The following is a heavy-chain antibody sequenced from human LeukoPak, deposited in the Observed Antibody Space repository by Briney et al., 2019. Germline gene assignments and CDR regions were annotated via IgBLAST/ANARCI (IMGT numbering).Heavy chain of an antibody. CDR2: INPNSGGT. CDR1: GYTFTGYY. D-gene: IGHD2-15*01. CDR3: ARENCSGGSCYSGIDY. J-gene: IGHJ4*02. Sequence: ASVKVSCKASGYTFTGYYMHWVRQAPGQGLEWMGWINPNSGGTNYAQKFQGRVTMTRDTSTSTVYMELSSLRSEDTAVYYCARENCSGGSCYSGIDYWGQGTLVTVSS. V-gene: IGHV1-2*02.